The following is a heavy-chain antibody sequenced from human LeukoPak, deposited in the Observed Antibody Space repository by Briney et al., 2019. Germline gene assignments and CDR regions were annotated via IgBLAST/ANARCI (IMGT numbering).Heavy chain of an antibody. V-gene: IGHV3-23*01. CDR3: AGSGSYFALFDY. Sequence: GGSLRLSCAASGFTFSSYAMSWVRQAPGKGLEWVSAISGSGGSTYYADSVKGRFTISRDKSKNTLYLQMNSLRAEDTAVYYCAGSGSYFALFDYWGQGTLVTVSS. J-gene: IGHJ4*02. D-gene: IGHD3-10*01. CDR2: ISGSGGST. CDR1: GFTFSSYA.